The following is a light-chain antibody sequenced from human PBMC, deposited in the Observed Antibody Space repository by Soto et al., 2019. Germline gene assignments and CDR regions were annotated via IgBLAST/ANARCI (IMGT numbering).Light chain of an antibody. CDR1: QSISSY. CDR2: AAS. CDR3: QQYNSYPWT. V-gene: IGKV1-39*01. Sequence: DIQMTQSPSSLSGSVGDRVTITCRASQSISSYLNWYHQKPGKAPKLLIYAASSLQSGVPSRFSGSGSGTDFTLTISSLQPEDFATYYCQQYNSYPWTFGQGTKV. J-gene: IGKJ1*01.